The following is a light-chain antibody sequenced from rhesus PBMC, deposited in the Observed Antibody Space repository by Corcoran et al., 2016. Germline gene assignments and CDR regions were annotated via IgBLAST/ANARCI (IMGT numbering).Light chain of an antibody. V-gene: IGKV1-44*03. J-gene: IGKJ4*01. CDR3: QQHNSHPLT. CDR2: AAS. Sequence: DIQMTQSPSSLSASVGDRVTITCRASQTISSYLAWYQQKPEKVPKLLIYAASTLQSGVPSRFSGRGFGTDFTLTSSSLQPEDFATYYCQQHNSHPLTFGGGTKVELK. CDR1: QTISSY.